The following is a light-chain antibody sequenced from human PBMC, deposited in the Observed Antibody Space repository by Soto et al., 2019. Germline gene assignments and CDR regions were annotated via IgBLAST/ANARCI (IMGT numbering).Light chain of an antibody. CDR3: QSYDRSLTVV. CDR1: RSNIGARYD. Sequence: QSVLTQPPSVSGAPGQRVSISCTGNRSNIGARYDVHWYQQLPGTAPKLLIFNNNNRPSGVPDRFSGSKSGTSASLAITGLQAEDEGDYYCQSYDRSLTVVFGGGTKLTVL. J-gene: IGLJ2*01. V-gene: IGLV1-40*01. CDR2: NNN.